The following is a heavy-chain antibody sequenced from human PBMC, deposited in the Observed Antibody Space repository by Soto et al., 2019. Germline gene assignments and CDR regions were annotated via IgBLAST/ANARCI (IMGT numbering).Heavy chain of an antibody. J-gene: IGHJ4*02. CDR3: ARAPYSNAWYRFDL. CDR2: IKQDGYEK. Sequence: ESGGGLVQPGGSLRLSCAASGFTLSSYWMNWFRQAPGKGLEWVANIKQDGYEKYYVASVKGRFIISRDNAKKLLYLQMNGLRAEDTALYYCARAPYSNAWYRFDLWGQGTLVTVSS. CDR1: GFTLSSYW. V-gene: IGHV3-7*03. D-gene: IGHD4-4*01.